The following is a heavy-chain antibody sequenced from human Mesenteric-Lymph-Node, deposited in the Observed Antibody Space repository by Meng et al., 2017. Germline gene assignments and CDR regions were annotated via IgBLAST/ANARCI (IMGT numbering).Heavy chain of an antibody. Sequence: LKISCAASGFNIVDYDMNWVRQPPGKGLEWVSGINRNGDSTGYADSVKGRFTISRDNAKNSLYLQMNSLRAEDTAIYYCARDGWNGIYFDYWGLGNLVTVSS. CDR3: ARDGWNGIYFDY. V-gene: IGHV3-20*04. J-gene: IGHJ4*02. D-gene: IGHD1-1*01. CDR2: INRNGDST. CDR1: GFNIVDYD.